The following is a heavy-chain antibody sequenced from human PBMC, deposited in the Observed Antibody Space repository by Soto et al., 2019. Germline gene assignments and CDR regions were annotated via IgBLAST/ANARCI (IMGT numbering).Heavy chain of an antibody. CDR3: ARPREAGKYYYGVDV. D-gene: IGHD6-19*01. J-gene: IGHJ6*02. V-gene: IGHV5-51*01. CDR2: IYPGDSDT. CDR1: GYSFTSYW. Sequence: GESLKISCKGSGYSFTSYWISWVRQVPGKGLEWMGIIYPGDSDTRYSPSFQGQVTISADKSISTAYLQWSSLKASDTAMYYCARPREAGKYYYGVDVWGQGTTVTVSS.